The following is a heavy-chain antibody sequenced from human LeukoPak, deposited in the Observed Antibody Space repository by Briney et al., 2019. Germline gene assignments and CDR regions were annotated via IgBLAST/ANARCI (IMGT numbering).Heavy chain of an antibody. J-gene: IGHJ4*02. CDR3: ARFPSGNSALVGY. D-gene: IGHD4-23*01. Sequence: GSLRLSCAASGFTFSSYAMSWVRQAPGKGLEWIGEINHSGSTNYNPSLKSRVTISVDTSKNQFSLKLSSVTAADTAVYYCARFPSGNSALVGYWAQGTLVTVSS. CDR2: INHSGST. CDR1: GFTFSSYA. V-gene: IGHV4-34*01.